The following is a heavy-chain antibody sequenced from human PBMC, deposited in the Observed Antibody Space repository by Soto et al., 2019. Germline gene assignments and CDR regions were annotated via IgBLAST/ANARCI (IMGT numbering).Heavy chain of an antibody. CDR2: IWYDGSNK. D-gene: IGHD5-12*01. CDR3: ARDGYNLPGAFDI. CDR1: GFTFSSYG. V-gene: IGHV3-33*01. J-gene: IGHJ3*02. Sequence: GGSLRLSCAASGFTFSSYGMHWVRQAPGKGLGWVAVIWYDGSNKYYADSVKGRFTISRDNSKNTLYLQMNSLRAEDTAVYYCARDGYNLPGAFDIWGQGTMVTVSS.